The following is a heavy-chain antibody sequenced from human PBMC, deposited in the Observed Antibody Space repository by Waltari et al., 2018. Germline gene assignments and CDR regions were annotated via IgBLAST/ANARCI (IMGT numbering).Heavy chain of an antibody. CDR3: ARFVGGYPNDAFDI. V-gene: IGHV4-59*01. CDR1: GGSISSYY. CDR2: SYYSGST. D-gene: IGHD3-22*01. J-gene: IGHJ3*02. Sequence: QVQLQASGPGLVKPSETLSLTCTVSGGSISSYYWRWIRHPPGKGLEWIGYSYYSGSTNYNPSLKSRVTISVDTSKNQFSLKLSSVTAADTAVYYCARFVGGYPNDAFDIWGQGTMVTVSS.